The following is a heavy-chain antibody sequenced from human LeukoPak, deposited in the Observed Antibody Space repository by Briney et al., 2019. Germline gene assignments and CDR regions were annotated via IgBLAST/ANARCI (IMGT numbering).Heavy chain of an antibody. CDR3: ARELVSSGTGYFDL. J-gene: IGHJ2*01. CDR2: ITGSTTWT. D-gene: IGHD3-10*02. CDR1: GFTFGNFG. V-gene: IGHV3-23*01. Sequence: SGGSPRLSCEASGFTFGNFGMTWVRQAPGKGLQWVSGITGSTTWTYYAASVKGRFTVSRDNSQNTLHLQMNSLRADDTAVYYCARELVSSGTGYFDLWGRGTLVTVSS.